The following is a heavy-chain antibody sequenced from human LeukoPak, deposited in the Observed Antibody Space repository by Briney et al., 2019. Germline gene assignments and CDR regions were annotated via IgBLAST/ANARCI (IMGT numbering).Heavy chain of an antibody. CDR2: IIPIFGTA. CDR3: ARGGITIFGVVIMGPYYFDY. J-gene: IGHJ4*02. CDR1: GGTFSSYA. V-gene: IGHV1-69*05. D-gene: IGHD3-3*01. Sequence: ASVKVSCKASGGTFSSYAISWVRQAPGQGLEWMGGIIPIFGTANYAQKFQGRVTITTDESTSTAYMELSRLRSEDTAVYYCARGGITIFGVVIMGPYYFDYWGQGTLVTVSS.